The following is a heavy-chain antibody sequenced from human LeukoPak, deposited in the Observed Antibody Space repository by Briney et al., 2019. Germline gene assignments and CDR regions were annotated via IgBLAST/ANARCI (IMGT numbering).Heavy chain of an antibody. J-gene: IGHJ4*02. CDR3: ATTEYCSGGSCWGFDY. V-gene: IGHV1-2*02. D-gene: IGHD2-15*01. CDR1: GYTFTGYY. Sequence: ASVKVSCKASGYTFTGYYMHWVRQAPGQGLEWMGWINPNSGGTNYAQKFQGRVTMTRDTSTSTAYMELSRLRSDDTAVYYCATTEYCSGGSCWGFDYWGQGTLVTVSS. CDR2: INPNSGGT.